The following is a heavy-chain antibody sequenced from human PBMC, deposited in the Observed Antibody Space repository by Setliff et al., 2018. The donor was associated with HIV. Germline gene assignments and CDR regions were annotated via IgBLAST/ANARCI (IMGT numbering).Heavy chain of an antibody. J-gene: IGHJ4*02. CDR3: TKSTGSGVGTYYADS. D-gene: IGHD2-21*02. V-gene: IGHV3-43D*04. CDR2: INWDGTST. CDR1: GFTFDDYA. Sequence: GESLKISCAGSGFTFDDYAMLWVRQAPGRSLEWISLINWDGTSTYYAGSVDGRFTISRDNSKNSLFLRMHSLRSEDTAFYYCTKSTGSGVGTYYADSWGQGTLVTVSS.